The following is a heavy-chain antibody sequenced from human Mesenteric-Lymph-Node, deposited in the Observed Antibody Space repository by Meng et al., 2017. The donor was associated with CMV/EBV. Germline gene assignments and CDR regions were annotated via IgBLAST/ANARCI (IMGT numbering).Heavy chain of an antibody. CDR3: AGGVGNYYYGMDV. Sequence: SVKVSCKASGYTFTDYGISWVRQAPGQGLEWMGRIIPILGIANYAQKFQGRVTITADKSTSTAYMELSSLRSEDTAVYYCAGGVGNYYYGMDVWGQGTTVTVSS. D-gene: IGHD2-15*01. CDR2: IIPILGIA. V-gene: IGHV1-69*04. J-gene: IGHJ6*02. CDR1: GYTFTDYG.